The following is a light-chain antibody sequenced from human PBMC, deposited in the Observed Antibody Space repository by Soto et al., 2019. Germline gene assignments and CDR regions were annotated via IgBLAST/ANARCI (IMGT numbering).Light chain of an antibody. J-gene: IGKJ2*01. CDR2: DAS. CDR1: QDISNY. Sequence: DIQMTQSPSSLSASVGDRVTITCQASQDISNYLNWYQQKPGKAPKLLIYDASNLETGVPSRFSGSGSGTDFTFTISSLQPEDIAIYYCQQYDNLLMYTFGQGTKLEIK. V-gene: IGKV1-33*01. CDR3: QQYDNLLMYT.